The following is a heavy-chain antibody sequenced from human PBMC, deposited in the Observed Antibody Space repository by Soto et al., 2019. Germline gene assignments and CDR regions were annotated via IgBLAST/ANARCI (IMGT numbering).Heavy chain of an antibody. CDR2: ISFDGYSK. CDR3: ARDTRPDSETSGYYLRTSFPLDY. J-gene: IGHJ4*02. CDR1: GFTFSNYA. V-gene: IGHV3-30-3*01. D-gene: IGHD3-22*01. Sequence: PGGSLRLSCAASGFTFSNYALHWVRQAPGKGLEWGAVISFDGYSKYYADSLKDRFIISRDNSKNTLYLQVNSLRPEDTAVYYCARDTRPDSETSGYYLRTSFPLDYWGQGTLVTVSS.